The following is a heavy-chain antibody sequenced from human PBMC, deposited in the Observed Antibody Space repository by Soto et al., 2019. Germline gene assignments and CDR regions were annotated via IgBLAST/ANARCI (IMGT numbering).Heavy chain of an antibody. CDR2: ISGDGDTT. V-gene: IGHV3-11*01. CDR1: GFTFSDYY. J-gene: IGHJ5*02. D-gene: IGHD2-2*01. CDR3: ARPQNYCRSSSCSGLRRFDP. Sequence: QVQLVESGGGLVKPGGSLRLSCAVSGFTFSDYYMSWIRQAPGKGLEWVSYISGDGDTTYYADSLKGRFTISRDNAKNSVHLQMNSLRAEDTAVYYCARPQNYCRSSSCSGLRRFDPWGQGTLVTVSS.